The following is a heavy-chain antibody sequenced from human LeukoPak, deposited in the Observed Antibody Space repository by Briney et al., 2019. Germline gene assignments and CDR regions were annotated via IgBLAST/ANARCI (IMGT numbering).Heavy chain of an antibody. CDR3: AKGASGWFDDNWFDP. D-gene: IGHD6-19*01. CDR1: GGSISSDSYY. J-gene: IGHJ5*02. V-gene: IGHV4-61*02. CDR2: IYTSGST. Sequence: SQTLSLTCTVSGGSISSDSYYWSWIRQPAGKGLEWIGRIYTSGSTNYNPSLKSRVTISVDTSKNQFSLKLSSVTAADTAVYYCAKGASGWFDDNWFDPWGQGTLVTVSS.